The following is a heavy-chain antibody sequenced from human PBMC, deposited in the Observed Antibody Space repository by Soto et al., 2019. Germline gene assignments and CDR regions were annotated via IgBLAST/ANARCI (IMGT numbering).Heavy chain of an antibody. J-gene: IGHJ6*02. CDR2: ISGSGGST. D-gene: IGHD4-17*01. CDR1: GFTFSSYA. CDR3: AKADGYYYYYYGMDV. Sequence: EVQLLESGGGLVQPGGSLRLSCATSGFTFSSYAMSRVRQAPGKELEWVSAISGSGGSTYYADSVKGRFTISRDKSKNTLDLQMNSLRAEDTAVYYCAKADGYYYYYYGMDVWGQGTTVTVSS. V-gene: IGHV3-23*01.